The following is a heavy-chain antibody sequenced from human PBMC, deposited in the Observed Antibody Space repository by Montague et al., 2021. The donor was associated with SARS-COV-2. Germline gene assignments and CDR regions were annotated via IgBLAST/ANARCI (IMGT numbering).Heavy chain of an antibody. J-gene: IGHJ4*02. CDR3: ARRLDSSETYYLHY. CDR2: IHYSGST. V-gene: IGHV4-59*01. CDR1: GGSIGSYY. D-gene: IGHD3-10*01. Sequence: SETLSLTCSVSGGSIGSYYWSWLRQPPGKGLEWIGHIHYSGSTNYNPSFKSRVTISIDTSKNQFSLKLSSVTAADTAVYYCARRLDSSETYYLHYWGQGTLVTVSS.